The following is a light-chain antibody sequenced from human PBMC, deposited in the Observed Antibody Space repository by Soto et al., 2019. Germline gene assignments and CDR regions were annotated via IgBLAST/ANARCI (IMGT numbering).Light chain of an antibody. J-gene: IGKJ5*01. CDR1: QSISSY. CDR2: AAS. Sequence: DIQMTQSPSSLSASVGDKVTITCRTSQSISSYLHWYQQKPGKAPKLLIYAASSLQSGVPSRFTGSGAGTDLTLTISSLQPEDFATYCSQLTYNAPPITFGQGTRLEIK. V-gene: IGKV1-39*01. CDR3: QLTYNAPPIT.